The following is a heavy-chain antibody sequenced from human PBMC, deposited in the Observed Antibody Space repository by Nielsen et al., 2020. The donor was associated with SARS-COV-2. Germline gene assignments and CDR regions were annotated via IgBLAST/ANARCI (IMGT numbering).Heavy chain of an antibody. CDR2: IIPIFGTA. CDR3: ARVGSGVVPGPLGIGMWYSYYYMDV. CDR1: GGTFSSYA. V-gene: IGHV1-69*05. J-gene: IGHJ6*03. D-gene: IGHD2-2*01. Sequence: SVKVSCKASGGTFSSYAISWVRQAPGQGLEWMGGIIPIFGTANYAQKFQGRVTMTTDTSTSTVYMDLRRLRSDDTAVYYCARVGSGVVPGPLGIGMWYSYYYMDVWGKGTTVTVSS.